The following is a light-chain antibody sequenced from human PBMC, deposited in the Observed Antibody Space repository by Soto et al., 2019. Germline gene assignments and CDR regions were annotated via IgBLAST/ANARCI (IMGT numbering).Light chain of an antibody. CDR3: AAWDDSLSGYV. CDR1: SSNIGSNY. CDR2: RNN. V-gene: IGLV1-47*01. J-gene: IGLJ1*01. Sequence: QSVLTQPPSASGTPGQRVTISCSGSSSNIGSNYVYWYQQLPGTAPKLLIYRNNQRPSGVPDRFSGSKSGTSASLAINGPRSEDEADYYCAAWDDSLSGYVFGTGTKVTVL.